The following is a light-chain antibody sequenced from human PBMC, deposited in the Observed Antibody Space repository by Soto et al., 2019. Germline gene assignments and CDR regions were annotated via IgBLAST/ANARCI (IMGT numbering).Light chain of an antibody. Sequence: EIVLTQSPGTLSLFPGERATLSCRASQRLTSSFLAWYQQRPGQAPRLLIYGASTRVTGIPDRFSGSGSGTDFTLTISRLEPEDFAVYYCQQYDISPQGTFGQGTKVEIK. J-gene: IGKJ1*01. CDR3: QQYDISPQGT. CDR2: GAS. V-gene: IGKV3-20*01. CDR1: QRLTSSF.